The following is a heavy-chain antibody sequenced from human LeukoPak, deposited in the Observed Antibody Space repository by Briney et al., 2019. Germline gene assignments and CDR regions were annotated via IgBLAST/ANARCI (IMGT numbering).Heavy chain of an antibody. CDR1: GYTCTGYY. Sequence: GASVKVSCKASGYTCTGYYMHWVRQAPGQGLEWMGWINPKSGGTNYAQKFQGRVTMTRDTSISTAYMELSRLRSDDTAVYYCARSAGVSSSWYPDAFDIWGQGTMVTVSS. CDR2: INPKSGGT. V-gene: IGHV1-2*02. CDR3: ARSAGVSSSWYPDAFDI. J-gene: IGHJ3*02. D-gene: IGHD6-13*01.